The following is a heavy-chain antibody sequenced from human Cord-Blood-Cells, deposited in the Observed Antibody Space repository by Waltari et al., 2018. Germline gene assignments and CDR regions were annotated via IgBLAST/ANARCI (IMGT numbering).Heavy chain of an antibody. V-gene: IGHV1-46*01. D-gene: IGHD6-13*01. Sequence: QVQLVQSGAEVKKPGASVKVSCKASGYTFTSYYLHWVRKAPGQGLEWMGIINPSVGSTSYAQKFQGRVTMTRDTSTSTVYMELSSLRSDDRAVYYCARDSQGGSSSLYYFDYWGQGTLVTVSS. CDR3: ARDSQGGSSSLYYFDY. CDR2: INPSVGST. CDR1: GYTFTSYY. J-gene: IGHJ4*02.